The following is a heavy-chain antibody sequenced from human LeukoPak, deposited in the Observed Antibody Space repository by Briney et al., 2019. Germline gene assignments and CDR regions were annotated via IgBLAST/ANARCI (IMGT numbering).Heavy chain of an antibody. CDR3: ATMPSGSYYGPFDY. Sequence: GGSLRLSCAASGFSFSTYSISGGRQAPGRGLEWVSYISSNSNFIYYADSVKGRFTISRDNARNSLYLKMNRLRAEDTAVYFCATMPSGSYYGPFDYWGQGTLVTVSS. CDR1: GFSFSTYS. D-gene: IGHD1-26*01. V-gene: IGHV3-48*01. CDR2: ISSNSNFI. J-gene: IGHJ4*02.